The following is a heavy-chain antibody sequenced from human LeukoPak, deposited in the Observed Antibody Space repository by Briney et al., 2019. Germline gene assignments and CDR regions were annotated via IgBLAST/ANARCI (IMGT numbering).Heavy chain of an antibody. J-gene: IGHJ4*02. CDR3: AKDLGYCSGGSCNLFAY. D-gene: IGHD2-15*01. Sequence: GGSLRLSCAASGNYWMHWVRQAPGKGLVWVSHINSDGSWTSYADSVKGRFTISKDNAKNTVYLQMNSLRAEDTAVYYCAKDLGYCSGGSCNLFAYWGQGTLVTVSS. CDR1: GNYW. V-gene: IGHV3-74*01. CDR2: INSDGSWT.